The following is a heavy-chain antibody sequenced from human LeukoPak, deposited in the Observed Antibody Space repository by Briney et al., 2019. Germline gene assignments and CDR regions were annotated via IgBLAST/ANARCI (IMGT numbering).Heavy chain of an antibody. CDR2: FYASGST. D-gene: IGHD5-24*01. V-gene: IGHV4-61*02. Sequence: SETLSLTCSVSGGSISSGSYYWSWIRQPAGKGLEWIGRFYASGSTNYNPSLKSRVTISVDTSKNQFSLKLNSVTAADTAVYYCARGRDGYNFLNRGEYYYFDYWGQGTLVTVSS. J-gene: IGHJ4*02. CDR1: GGSISSGSYY. CDR3: ARGRDGYNFLNRGEYYYFDY.